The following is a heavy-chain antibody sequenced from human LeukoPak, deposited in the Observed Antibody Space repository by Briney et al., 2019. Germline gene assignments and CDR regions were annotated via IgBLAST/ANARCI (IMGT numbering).Heavy chain of an antibody. D-gene: IGHD3-22*01. CDR1: GFTFSSYA. V-gene: IGHV3-23*01. CDR3: AKGSYYYDSADYFDY. Sequence: GGSLRLSCAASGFTFSSYAMSWVRQAPGKGLEWVSTLSGSGGSTYYADSVKGRVTISRDNSKNTLYLQMNSLRAEDTAVYHWAKGSYYYDSADYFDYWGQGTLVTVSS. J-gene: IGHJ4*02. CDR2: LSGSGGST.